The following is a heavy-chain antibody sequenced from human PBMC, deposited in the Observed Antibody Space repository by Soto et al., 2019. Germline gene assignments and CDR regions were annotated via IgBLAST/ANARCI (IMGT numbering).Heavy chain of an antibody. J-gene: IGHJ5*02. CDR1: GYTLTSYD. CDR3: ARGPQLRFLEWLSDNWFDP. V-gene: IGHV1-8*01. D-gene: IGHD3-3*01. CDR2: MNPNSGNT. Sequence: ASVKVSCKASGYTLTSYDINWVRQATGQGLEWMGWMNPNSGNTGYAQKFQGRVTMTRNTSISTAYMELSSLRSEDTAVYYCARGPQLRFLEWLSDNWFDPWGQGTLVTVSS.